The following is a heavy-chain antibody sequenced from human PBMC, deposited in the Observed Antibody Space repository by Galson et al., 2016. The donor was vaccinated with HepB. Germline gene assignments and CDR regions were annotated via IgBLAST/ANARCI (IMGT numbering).Heavy chain of an antibody. D-gene: IGHD3-3*01. V-gene: IGHV4-4*07. CDR3: ARERGGGLGVVHFFFGLDV. Sequence: SETLSLTCTISGGSISDNFWTWIRQPAGKGLQWIGRISNVGRTNYNPSLRGRVTIPKDTSNKQFSLRLPSVTAADTALYYCARERGGGLGVVHFFFGLDVWGKGTTVTVAS. CDR1: GGSISDNF. CDR2: ISNVGRT. J-gene: IGHJ6*04.